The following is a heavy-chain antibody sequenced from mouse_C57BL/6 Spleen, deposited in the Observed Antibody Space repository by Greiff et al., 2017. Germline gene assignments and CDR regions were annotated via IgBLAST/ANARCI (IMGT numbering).Heavy chain of an antibody. CDR3: ARSWGYEYDQAWFAY. V-gene: IGHV1-81*01. CDR1: GYTFTSYG. D-gene: IGHD2-4*01. CDR2: IYPRSGNT. Sequence: QVQLQQSGAELARPGASVKLSCKASGYTFTSYGISWVKQRTGQGLEWIGEIYPRSGNTYYNEKFKGKATLTADKSASTAYMELRSLTSEDSAVYFCARSWGYEYDQAWFAYWGQGTLVTVSA. J-gene: IGHJ3*01.